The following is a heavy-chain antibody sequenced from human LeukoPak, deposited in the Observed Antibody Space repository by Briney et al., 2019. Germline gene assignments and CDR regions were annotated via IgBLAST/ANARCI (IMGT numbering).Heavy chain of an antibody. J-gene: IGHJ4*02. D-gene: IGHD6-13*01. CDR2: VCAYNGNT. V-gene: IGHV1-18*01. CDR3: VRGAGLSSSWYIDY. CDR1: GYTFTSNT. Sequence: ASVKVPXKASGYTFTSNTINWLRQAPAQGLELMGWVCAYNGNTNYAQKFQGRVTMTTDTSTSRAYMELRSLRSDDTAVYYCVRGAGLSSSWYIDYWGQGTLVTVSS.